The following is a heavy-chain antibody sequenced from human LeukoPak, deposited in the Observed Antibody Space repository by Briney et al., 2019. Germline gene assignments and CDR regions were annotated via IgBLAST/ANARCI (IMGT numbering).Heavy chain of an antibody. D-gene: IGHD4-17*01. CDR2: FYYSGST. V-gene: IGHV4-39*01. CDR3: ARGPTRYH. Sequence: KPSETLSLTCTVSGGSITSSNYYWGWIRQPPGKGLEWIGSFYYSGSTNYNPSLKSRVTISVDTSKNQFSLKLSSVTAADTAVYYCARGPTRYHWGQGTLVTVSS. CDR1: GGSITSSNYY. J-gene: IGHJ5*02.